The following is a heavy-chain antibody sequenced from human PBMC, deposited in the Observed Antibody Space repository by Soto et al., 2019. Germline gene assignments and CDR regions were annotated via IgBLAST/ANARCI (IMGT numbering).Heavy chain of an antibody. D-gene: IGHD6-6*01. Sequence: EVQLVESGGGLVQPGGSLRLSCAASGFTFISYSMNWVRQAPGKGLEWVSYISSSSSTIYYADSVKGRFTISRDNAKNSLYLQMNSLRDEDTAVYYCARDLYSSSSGYYYYGMDVWGQGTTVTVSS. CDR3: ARDLYSSSSGYYYYGMDV. CDR1: GFTFISYS. V-gene: IGHV3-48*02. J-gene: IGHJ6*02. CDR2: ISSSSSTI.